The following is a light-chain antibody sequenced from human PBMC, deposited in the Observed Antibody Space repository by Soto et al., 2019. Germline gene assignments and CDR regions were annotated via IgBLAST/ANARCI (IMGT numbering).Light chain of an antibody. CDR1: QSVSNNY. J-gene: IGKJ1*01. CDR3: QQYGSSAT. CDR2: GAS. V-gene: IGKV3-20*01. Sequence: ILLSQSTCTLSLSPQEKATLSCRASQSVSNNYLAWYQQKPGQAPRLLIYGASNRATGIPDRFSGSGSGTDFTLTISRLETEDFAVYYCQQYGSSATFGQGAKVDIK.